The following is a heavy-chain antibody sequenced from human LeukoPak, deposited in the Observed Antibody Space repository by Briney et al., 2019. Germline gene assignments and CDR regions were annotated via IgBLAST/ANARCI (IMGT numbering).Heavy chain of an antibody. V-gene: IGHV3-74*01. CDR2: INIHGTGT. J-gene: IGHJ4*02. CDR3: ASDWRHHVDY. CDR1: GFSFSSYW. D-gene: IGHD1-14*01. Sequence: GGSLRLSCAASGFSFSSYWMHWVRQAPGKGLVWVSGINIHGTGTIYADSVKGRFTISRDNAKNTLYLQMNSLRAEDTAVYYCASDWRHHVDYWGQGILVTVSS.